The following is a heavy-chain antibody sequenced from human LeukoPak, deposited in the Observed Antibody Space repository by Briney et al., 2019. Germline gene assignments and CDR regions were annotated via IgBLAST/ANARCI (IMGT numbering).Heavy chain of an antibody. J-gene: IGHJ6*03. Sequence: GGSLRLSCAASGFTFSDYYMSWIRQAPGKGLEWVSYISSSGSTIYYADSVKGRFTISRDNAKNSLYLQMNSLRAEDTALYYCAKGPYSGRYDYYYMDVWGKGTTVTISS. CDR1: GFTFSDYY. CDR3: AKGPYSGRYDYYYMDV. CDR2: ISSSGSTI. D-gene: IGHD1-26*01. V-gene: IGHV3-11*01.